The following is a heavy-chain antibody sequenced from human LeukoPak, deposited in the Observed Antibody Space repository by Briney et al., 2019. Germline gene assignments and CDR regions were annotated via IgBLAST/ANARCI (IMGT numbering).Heavy chain of an antibody. Sequence: GGSLRLSCAASGFTVSSNYMSWVRQAPGKGLEWVSVIYSGGSTYYADPVKGRFTISRDNSKNTLYLQMNSLRAEDTAVYYCARAGRDYVWGSFYYWGQGTLVTVSS. CDR1: GFTVSSNY. V-gene: IGHV3-66*01. CDR3: ARAGRDYVWGSFYY. CDR2: IYSGGST. J-gene: IGHJ4*02. D-gene: IGHD3-16*01.